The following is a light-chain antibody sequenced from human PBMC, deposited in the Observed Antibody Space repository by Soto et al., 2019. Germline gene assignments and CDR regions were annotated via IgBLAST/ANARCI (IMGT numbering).Light chain of an antibody. J-gene: IGKJ2*01. Sequence: EIVLTQSPGTLSLSPGERVTLSCRASESVSSGYVGWYQQKPGQAPRLVIFGAIGRATGIPDRFRGSGSGTDFTLTISSLEPEDFAVYYCQQYGSSPRSFGQGTKLEIK. CDR1: ESVSSGY. CDR2: GAI. CDR3: QQYGSSPRS. V-gene: IGKV3-20*01.